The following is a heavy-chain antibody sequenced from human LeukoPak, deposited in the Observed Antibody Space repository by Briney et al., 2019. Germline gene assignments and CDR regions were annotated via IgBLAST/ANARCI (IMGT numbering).Heavy chain of an antibody. CDR2: INVGNGNT. CDR1: GYIFISYA. D-gene: IGHD3-10*01. V-gene: IGHV1-3*01. J-gene: IGHJ6*02. CDR3: ARGIYYGSGRGPMDV. Sequence: ASVKVSCKASGYIFISYAMHWVRQAPGQRPEWMGWINVGNGNTDYSQNFQGRVTISRDTSASTAYMELSSLRSEDTAVYYCARGIYYGSGRGPMDVWGQRTTVTVSS.